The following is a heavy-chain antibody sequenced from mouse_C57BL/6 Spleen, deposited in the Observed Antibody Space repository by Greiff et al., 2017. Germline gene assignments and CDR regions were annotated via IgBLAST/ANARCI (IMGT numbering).Heavy chain of an antibody. D-gene: IGHD2-5*01. V-gene: IGHV1-54*01. J-gene: IGHJ2*01. Sequence: VKLMESGAELVRPGTSVTVSCKASGYAFTNYLIEWVKQRPGQGLEWLGVIYPGSGGTNYNEKFKGKATLTADKSSSTAYMMLSSLTSEDSAVYFCAREAYYSNYYFDCWGQGTTLTVSS. CDR3: AREAYYSNYYFDC. CDR2: IYPGSGGT. CDR1: GYAFTNYL.